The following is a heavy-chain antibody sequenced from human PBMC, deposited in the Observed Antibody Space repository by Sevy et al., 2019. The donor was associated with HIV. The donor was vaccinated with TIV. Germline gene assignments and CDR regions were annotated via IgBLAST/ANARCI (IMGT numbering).Heavy chain of an antibody. J-gene: IGHJ6*03. Sequence: ASVKVSCKASGGTFSSYAISWVRQAPGQGLEWMGGIIPILGIANYAQKFQGRVTITADKSTSTVYMELRSLRSEETAVYYCARGELGKAYYYYYYMDVWGKGSTVTVSS. D-gene: IGHD7-27*01. CDR1: GGTFSSYA. CDR3: ARGELGKAYYYYYYMDV. CDR2: IIPILGIA. V-gene: IGHV1-69*10.